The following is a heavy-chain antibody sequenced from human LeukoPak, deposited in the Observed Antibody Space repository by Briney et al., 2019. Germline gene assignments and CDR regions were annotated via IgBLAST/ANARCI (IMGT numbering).Heavy chain of an antibody. D-gene: IGHD2-2*01. V-gene: IGHV1-2*02. CDR3: ARGREILVVPFYYYIDV. CDR1: GYTFTGFF. CDR2: INPKTGGT. Sequence: GESLKISCKTSGYTFTGFFIHWVRLAPGQGLVWMGWINPKTGGTNYGQKFHGRVTMTRDTSVSTVYMELRRLRYDDTAVYYCARGREILVVPFYYYIDVWGRGTTVTVSS. J-gene: IGHJ6*03.